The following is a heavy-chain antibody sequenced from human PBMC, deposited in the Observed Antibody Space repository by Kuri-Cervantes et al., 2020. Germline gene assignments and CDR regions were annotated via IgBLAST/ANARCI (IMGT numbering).Heavy chain of an antibody. Sequence: GESLKISCAASRFIFSSYAMHWVRQAPGKGLEWVAVISHDGSNTYYADSVKGRFTISRDNSKNTLYLQMNSLRAEDTAVYYCARDRWNDYGMDVWGQGTTVTVSS. CDR2: ISHDGSNT. CDR1: RFIFSSYA. V-gene: IGHV3-30*14. CDR3: ARDRWNDYGMDV. D-gene: IGHD1-1*01. J-gene: IGHJ6*02.